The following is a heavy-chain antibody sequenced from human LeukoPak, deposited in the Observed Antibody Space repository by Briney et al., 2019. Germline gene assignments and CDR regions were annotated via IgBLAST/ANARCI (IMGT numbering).Heavy chain of an antibody. J-gene: IGHJ4*02. D-gene: IGHD3-22*01. CDR1: GFTFSSYG. V-gene: IGHV3-30*18. CDR2: ISYDGSNK. CDR3: AKDPYYYDSSGYYIDY. Sequence: GRSLRLSCAASGFTFSSYGMHWVRQAPGKGLEWVAVISYDGSNKYYADSVKGRFSISRDNSKNTLYLQMNSLRAEDTAVYYCAKDPYYYDSSGYYIDYWGQGTLVTVSS.